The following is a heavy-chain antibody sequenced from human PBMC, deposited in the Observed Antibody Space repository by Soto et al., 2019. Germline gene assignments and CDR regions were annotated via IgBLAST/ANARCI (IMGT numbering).Heavy chain of an antibody. J-gene: IGHJ4*02. CDR2: IKGDGTNT. Sequence: EVQLVESGGGLVQFGGSLRLSCAASGFTFSSYWMHWVRQVPGKGLVWVSRIKGDGTNTGYADSVKGRFTISRDNVKNTLYLQLNSLRAEDTAVYYCARGLSGYDGFDYWGQGTLLTVSS. CDR3: ARGLSGYDGFDY. D-gene: IGHD5-12*01. V-gene: IGHV3-74*01. CDR1: GFTFSSYW.